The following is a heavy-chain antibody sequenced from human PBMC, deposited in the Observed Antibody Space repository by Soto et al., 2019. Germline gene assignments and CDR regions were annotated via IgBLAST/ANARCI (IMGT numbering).Heavy chain of an antibody. V-gene: IGHV4-34*01. Sequence: QVQLQQWGAGLLKPSETLSLTCAVYGGSFSGYYWSWIRQPPGKGLEWFGEINHGGGTNYNPSLKSRVTISVDTSKHQFSLKLSSVTAADTAVCCCARGGGSGWFDYWGQGTLVTVSS. CDR1: GGSFSGYY. CDR3: ARGGGSGWFDY. D-gene: IGHD6-19*01. CDR2: INHGGGT. J-gene: IGHJ4*02.